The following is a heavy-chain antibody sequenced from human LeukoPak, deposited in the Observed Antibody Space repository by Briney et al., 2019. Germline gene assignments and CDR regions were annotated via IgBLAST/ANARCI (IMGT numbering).Heavy chain of an antibody. Sequence: GGSLRLSCAASGFTFSSYEMNWVRQGPGKGLEWVSYISLSGDTMFYADSVKGRFTISRDNPKNSLYLQMDSLRAEDTAVYYCASRGTVAPGGVYWGLGTLVTVSS. D-gene: IGHD6-19*01. CDR3: ASRGTVAPGGVY. CDR1: GFTFSSYE. CDR2: ISLSGDTM. V-gene: IGHV3-48*03. J-gene: IGHJ4*02.